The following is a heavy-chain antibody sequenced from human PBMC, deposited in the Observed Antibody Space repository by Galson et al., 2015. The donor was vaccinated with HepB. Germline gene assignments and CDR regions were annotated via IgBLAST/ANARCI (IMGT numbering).Heavy chain of an antibody. J-gene: IGHJ4*02. CDR1: GGTFSSYA. CDR3: VRGIGYSGSYSPCDY. V-gene: IGHV1-69*06. D-gene: IGHD1-26*01. Sequence: SVKVSCKASGGTFSSYAISWVRQAPGQGLEWMGGIIPIFGTANYAQKFQGRVTITADKSTSTAYMELSSLRSEDTAVYYCVRGIGYSGSYSPCDYWGQGTLVTVSS. CDR2: IIPIFGTA.